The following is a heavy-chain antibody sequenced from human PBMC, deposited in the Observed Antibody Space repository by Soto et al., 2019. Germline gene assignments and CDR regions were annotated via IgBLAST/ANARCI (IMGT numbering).Heavy chain of an antibody. Sequence: SETLSLTCTVSGGSINSGYLSWIRQPPGKGLEWIGHITYTGSTNNNPSLKSRVSISLDTSKNQFSLKLTSLTAADTAVYYCARGYCTNNICYAGYYMGVWGKGTTVTVSS. V-gene: IGHV4-59*08. D-gene: IGHD2-8*01. CDR1: GGSINSGY. J-gene: IGHJ6*03. CDR2: ITYTGST. CDR3: ARGYCTNNICYAGYYMGV.